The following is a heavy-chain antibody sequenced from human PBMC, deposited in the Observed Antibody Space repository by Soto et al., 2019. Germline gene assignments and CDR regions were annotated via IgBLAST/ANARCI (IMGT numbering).Heavy chain of an antibody. Sequence: GGSLRLSCAASGFTFSAYSMNWVRQAPGKGLEWIAHIAGGGGPTYYAASVKGRFTISRDRGKNMLYLQMDSLTAEDTAMFYSARDTDTTSHYGSFDPWGQATQANVS. D-gene: IGHD3-9*01. V-gene: IGHV3-48*01. CDR3: ARDTDTTSHYGSFDP. CDR2: IAGGGGPT. J-gene: IGHJ5*02. CDR1: GFTFSAYS.